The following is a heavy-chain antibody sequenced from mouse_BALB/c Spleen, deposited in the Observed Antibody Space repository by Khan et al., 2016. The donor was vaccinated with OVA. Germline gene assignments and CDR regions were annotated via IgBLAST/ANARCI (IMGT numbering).Heavy chain of an antibody. CDR2: IWSDGTT. CDR3: ARQPYFHYYVMDY. D-gene: IGHD2-10*01. Sequence: QVQLKESGPGLVAPSQSLSITCTISGFSLTNYGVHWVRQPPGKGLEWLVVIWSDGTTTYDSALKSRLTTSTDNSKSQVFLKMDSLQTDDTAMYYCARQPYFHYYVMDYWGQGTSGTVSS. V-gene: IGHV2-6-1*01. CDR1: GFSLTNYG. J-gene: IGHJ4*01.